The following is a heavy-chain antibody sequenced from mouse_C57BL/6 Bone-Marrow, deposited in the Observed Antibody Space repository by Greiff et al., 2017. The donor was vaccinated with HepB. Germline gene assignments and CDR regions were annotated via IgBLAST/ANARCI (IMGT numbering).Heavy chain of an antibody. J-gene: IGHJ2*01. CDR3: ARRDYYGSSPSYYFDY. D-gene: IGHD1-1*01. CDR1: GYTFTSYW. V-gene: IGHV1-55*01. CDR2: IYPGSGST. Sequence: VQLQQPGAELVKPGASVKMSCKASGYTFTSYWITWVKQRPGQGLEWIGDIYPGSGSTNYNEKFKSKATLTVDTSSSTAYMQLSSLTSEDSAVYYCARRDYYGSSPSYYFDYWGQGTTLTVSS.